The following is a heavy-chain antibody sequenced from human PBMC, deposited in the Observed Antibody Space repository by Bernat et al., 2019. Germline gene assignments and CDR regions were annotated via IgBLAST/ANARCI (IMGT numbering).Heavy chain of an antibody. J-gene: IGHJ4*02. CDR2: IWNDGSNK. Sequence: QVQLVESGGGVVQPGGSLRLSCAASGFTFRKYGMHWVRQAPGKGLEWVALIWNDGSNKYYADSVTGRFTVSRDNSKNTLYLQMNSLRAEDTAVYYCGRDASGWGFDYWGQGNMVTVSS. CDR3: GRDASGWGFDY. CDR1: GFTFRKYG. D-gene: IGHD6-19*01. V-gene: IGHV3-33*01.